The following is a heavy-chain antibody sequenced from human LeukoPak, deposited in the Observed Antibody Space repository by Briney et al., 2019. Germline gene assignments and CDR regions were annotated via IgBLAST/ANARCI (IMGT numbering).Heavy chain of an antibody. Sequence: PSETLSLTCAVYGGSFSGYYWSWIRQPPGKGLEWIGEINHSGSTNYNPSLKSRVTISVDTSKNQFSLKLSSVTAADTAVYYCARGWLSPGDYWGQGTLVTVSS. CDR3: ARGWLSPGDY. CDR2: INHSGST. J-gene: IGHJ4*02. V-gene: IGHV4-34*01. D-gene: IGHD3-9*01. CDR1: GGSFSGYY.